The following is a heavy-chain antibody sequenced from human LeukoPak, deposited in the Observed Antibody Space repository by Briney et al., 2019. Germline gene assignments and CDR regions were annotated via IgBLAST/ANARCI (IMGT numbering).Heavy chain of an antibody. CDR1: GYTFIGYY. CDR3: ARSPSVVTVYYYYYYYMDV. CDR2: INPNSGGT. Sequence: ASVKVSCKASGYTFIGYYIHWVRQAPGQGLEWMGWINPNSGGTNYAQKFQGRVTMTRDTSISTAYMELRSLRSDDTAVYYCARSPSVVTVYYYYYYYMDVWGKGTTVTISS. J-gene: IGHJ6*03. V-gene: IGHV1-2*02. D-gene: IGHD4-23*01.